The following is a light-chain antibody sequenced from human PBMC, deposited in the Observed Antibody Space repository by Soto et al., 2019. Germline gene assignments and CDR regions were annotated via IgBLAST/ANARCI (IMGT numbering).Light chain of an antibody. V-gene: IGLV2-11*01. Sequence: QSALTQPRSVSGSPGQSVTISCTGSSSDVGAHNYVSWYQHHPDKAPNLIIYDVTERPSGVPDRFSGSKSGNTASLTISGLQSDDDADYYCCSYAGTYVFGSGTKLTVL. CDR3: CSYAGTYV. CDR1: SSDVGAHNY. J-gene: IGLJ1*01. CDR2: DVT.